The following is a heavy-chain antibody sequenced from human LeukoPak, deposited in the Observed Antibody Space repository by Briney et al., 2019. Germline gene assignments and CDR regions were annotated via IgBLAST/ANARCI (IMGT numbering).Heavy chain of an antibody. CDR1: GLTFSSFH. V-gene: IGHV3-13*01. CDR3: AKAVTYCAGSFCSDVFDL. J-gene: IGHJ3*01. Sequence: GGSLRLSCEASGLTFSSFHMYWVRQGTGKGLEWVSTIGPTGDTYYAGSVKGRFTISRENAKNSLFLQMNSLTSGDTAVYFCAKAVTYCAGSFCSDVFDLWGQGTTVFVSP. D-gene: IGHD2-8*02. CDR2: IGPTGDT.